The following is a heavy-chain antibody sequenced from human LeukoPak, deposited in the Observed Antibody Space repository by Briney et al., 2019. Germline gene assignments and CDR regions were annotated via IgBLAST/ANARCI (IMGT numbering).Heavy chain of an antibody. J-gene: IGHJ4*02. CDR2: ISSDGSST. CDR1: GFTFSTYW. CDR3: ARDYGEGGYYFDY. Sequence: GGSLRLSCAASGFTFSTYWMHWVRHAPGKGLVWLSRISSDGSSTNYADSVKGRFTISRDNAKNTLYLQMNSLRAEDTAVYYCARDYGEGGYYFDYWGQGTLVTVSS. D-gene: IGHD4-17*01. V-gene: IGHV3-74*01.